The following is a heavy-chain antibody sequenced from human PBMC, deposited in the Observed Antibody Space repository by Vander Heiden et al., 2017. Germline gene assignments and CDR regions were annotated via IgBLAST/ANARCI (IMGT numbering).Heavy chain of an antibody. Sequence: EVRLLESGGGLVQPGGSLSLSCASSGFIFSSYAMSWVRQAPGKGLEWVSGISDTGGGTYYEDSVKGRFTISRDNSKNTLYLQMNTLTVEDTAVYYCAKEVAAIGRPAFDYWGQGTLVTVSS. CDR2: ISDTGGGT. D-gene: IGHD6-19*01. CDR1: GFIFSSYA. CDR3: AKEVAAIGRPAFDY. V-gene: IGHV3-23*01. J-gene: IGHJ4*02.